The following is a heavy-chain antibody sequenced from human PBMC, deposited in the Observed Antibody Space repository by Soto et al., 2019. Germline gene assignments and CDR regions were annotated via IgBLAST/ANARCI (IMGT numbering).Heavy chain of an antibody. V-gene: IGHV3-23*01. CDR3: ARRRYYYDSSGYYLFDY. CDR1: GFTFSSYA. Sequence: GSLRLSCAASGFTFSSYAMSWVRQAPGKGLEWVSAISGSGGSTYYADSVKGRFTISRDNSKNTLYLQMNSLRAEDTAVYYCARRRYYYDSSGYYLFDYWGQGTLVTVSS. J-gene: IGHJ4*02. D-gene: IGHD3-22*01. CDR2: ISGSGGST.